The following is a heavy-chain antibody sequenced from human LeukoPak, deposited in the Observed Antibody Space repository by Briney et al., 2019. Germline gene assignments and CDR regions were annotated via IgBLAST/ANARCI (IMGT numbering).Heavy chain of an antibody. Sequence: PGGSLRLSCAASGFTFSSYAMSWLRQAPGKGLEWVSAISGSGGSTYYADSVKGRFTISRDNSKNTLYLQMNSLRAEDTAVYYCAKYEVVITTSLDYWGQGTLVTVSS. J-gene: IGHJ4*02. D-gene: IGHD3-22*01. CDR1: GFTFSSYA. V-gene: IGHV3-23*01. CDR3: AKYEVVITTSLDY. CDR2: ISGSGGST.